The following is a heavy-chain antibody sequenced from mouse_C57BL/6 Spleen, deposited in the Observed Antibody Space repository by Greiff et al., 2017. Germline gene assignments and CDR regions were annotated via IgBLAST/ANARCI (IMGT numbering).Heavy chain of an antibody. V-gene: IGHV14-1*01. D-gene: IGHD2-4*01. J-gene: IGHJ3*01. CDR1: GFNIKDYY. CDR2: IDPEDGDT. CDR3: TEGYDYDVGFAY. Sequence: VQLKQSGAELVRPGASVKLSCTASGFNIKDYYMHWVKQRPEQGLEWIGRIDPEDGDTEYAPKFQGKATMTADTSSNTADLQLSSLTSEDTAVYYCTEGYDYDVGFAYWGQVSLVTVSA.